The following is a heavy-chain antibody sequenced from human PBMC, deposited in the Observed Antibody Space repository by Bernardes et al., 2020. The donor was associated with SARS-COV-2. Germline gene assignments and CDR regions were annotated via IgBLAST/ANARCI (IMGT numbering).Heavy chain of an antibody. V-gene: IGHV5-51*01. CDR1: GYTFINNW. CDR3: ARRQTNCTGGRCFSGGMDV. J-gene: IGHJ6*02. D-gene: IGHD2-21*01. Sequence: GAYLKISSKASGYTFINNWIAWVRQRPGKGLEWMGTIYPGDSDSRYSPSFQGQVTVSADKSINTAYLHWSSLKASDTAIYYCARRQTNCTGGRCFSGGMDVWGQGTTVTVAS. CDR2: IYPGDSDS.